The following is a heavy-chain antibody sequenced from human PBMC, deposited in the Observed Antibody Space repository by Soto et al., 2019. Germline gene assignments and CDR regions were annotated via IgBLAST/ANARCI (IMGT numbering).Heavy chain of an antibody. CDR2: IIPILGIA. Sequence: GASVKVSCKASGGTFSSYTISWVRQAPGQGLEWMGRIIPILGIANYAQKFQGRVTITADKSTSTAYMELGSLRSEDTAVYYCASPPDTVTTDDWYFDLWGRGTLVTVSS. CDR1: GGTFSSYT. J-gene: IGHJ2*01. V-gene: IGHV1-69*02. CDR3: ASPPDTVTTDDWYFDL. D-gene: IGHD4-17*01.